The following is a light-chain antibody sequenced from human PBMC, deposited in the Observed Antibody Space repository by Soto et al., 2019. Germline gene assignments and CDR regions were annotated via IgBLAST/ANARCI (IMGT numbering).Light chain of an antibody. CDR1: RSDFGNYDY. CDR2: DVS. V-gene: IGLV2-11*01. J-gene: IGLJ1*01. CDR3: CSYAGSYSYV. Sequence: QSALTQPRSVSGSPGQSVTISCTGTRSDFGNYDYVSWHQQYPGKAPKLRIYDVSKRPSGVPDRFSGSKSGNTASLTISGLQTEDEADYDCCSYAGSYSYVFGTGTKVTVL.